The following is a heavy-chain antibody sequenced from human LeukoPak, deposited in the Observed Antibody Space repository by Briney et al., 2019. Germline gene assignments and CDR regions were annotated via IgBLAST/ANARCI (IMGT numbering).Heavy chain of an antibody. J-gene: IGHJ4*02. CDR3: ARDRYYYDSSGYTHFDY. D-gene: IGHD3-22*01. CDR1: GFTFSSYA. CDR2: ISYDGSNK. Sequence: GGSLRLSCAASGFTFSSYAMHWVRQAPGKGLEWVAVISYDGSNKYYADSVKGRFTISRDNSKNTLYPQMNSLRAEDTAVYYCARDRYYYDSSGYTHFDYWGQGTLVTVSS. V-gene: IGHV3-30-3*01.